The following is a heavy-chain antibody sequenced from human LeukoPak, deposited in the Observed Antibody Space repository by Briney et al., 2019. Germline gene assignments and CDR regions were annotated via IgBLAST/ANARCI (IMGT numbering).Heavy chain of an antibody. D-gene: IGHD4-17*01. CDR1: GCTFSDYG. J-gene: IGHJ4*02. Sequence: GGSLTLSCTASGCTFSDYGMHWVRQPPAKGLAWVAIIWYDESNKKYEDSVKGRFTISRDTSKNTLYLQMTSMRAEDAAVYYCARGVDYDENRGTIDYWGQGTLVTVSS. CDR2: IWYDESNK. V-gene: IGHV3-33*01. CDR3: ARGVDYDENRGTIDY.